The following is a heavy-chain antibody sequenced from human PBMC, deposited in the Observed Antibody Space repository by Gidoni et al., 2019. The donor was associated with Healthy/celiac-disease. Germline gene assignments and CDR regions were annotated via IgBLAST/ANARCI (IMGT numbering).Heavy chain of an antibody. CDR1: GGSISSGDYH. D-gene: IGHD4-17*01. CDR3: ARATVPPSNFDY. CDR2: IYYSVNT. V-gene: IGHV4-31*03. J-gene: IGHJ4*02. Sequence: QVQLQESGPGLVKPSQTLSLICTVSGGSISSGDYHWNWIRQHPGKGLEWIGYIYYSVNTYYNPSLKSRVIISADTSKNQFSLKLSSVTAADTAVYYCARATVPPSNFDYWGQGTLVTVSS.